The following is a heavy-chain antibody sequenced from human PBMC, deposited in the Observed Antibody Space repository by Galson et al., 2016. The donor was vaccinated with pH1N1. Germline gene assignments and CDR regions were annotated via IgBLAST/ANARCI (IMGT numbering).Heavy chain of an antibody. J-gene: IGHJ4*02. Sequence: SVKVSCKASGGIFNSNAINWVRQAPGQGLEWMGGIIAIFGTTNYAQKFQGRVTITTDESTTTAYMELSSLRSEDTAVYYCARVVTWELGYYFDYRGQGTLVTVSS. CDR1: GGIFNSNA. CDR2: IIAIFGTT. D-gene: IGHD1-26*01. V-gene: IGHV1-69*05. CDR3: ARVVTWELGYYFDY.